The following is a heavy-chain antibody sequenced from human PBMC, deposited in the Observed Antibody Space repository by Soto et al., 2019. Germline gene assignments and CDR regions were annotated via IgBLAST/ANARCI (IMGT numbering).Heavy chain of an antibody. Sequence: QVQLVESGGGVVQPGRSLRLSCAASGFTFSSYGMHWVRQAPGKGLEWVAVIWYDGSNKYYADSVKGRFTISRDNYKNTLYLQMNSLRAEDTAVYYCARDAYCSSTSCYESGIFDYWGQGTLVTVSS. J-gene: IGHJ4*02. CDR1: GFTFSSYG. CDR2: IWYDGSNK. CDR3: ARDAYCSSTSCYESGIFDY. D-gene: IGHD2-2*01. V-gene: IGHV3-33*01.